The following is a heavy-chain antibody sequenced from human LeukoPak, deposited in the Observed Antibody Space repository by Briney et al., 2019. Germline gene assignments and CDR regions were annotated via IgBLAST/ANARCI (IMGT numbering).Heavy chain of an antibody. CDR2: TYYRSKWYY. J-gene: IGHJ6*02. Sequence: SQTLSLTCAISGDSVSSNSAAWSWIRQSPSRGLEWLGRTYYRSKWYYDYALSVKSRITINPDTSKNQFSLRLNSVTPEDTAVYYCARVTLPRDPYNYYGMDVWGQGTTVTVSS. CDR1: GDSVSSNSAA. V-gene: IGHV6-1*01. D-gene: IGHD3-10*01. CDR3: ARVTLPRDPYNYYGMDV.